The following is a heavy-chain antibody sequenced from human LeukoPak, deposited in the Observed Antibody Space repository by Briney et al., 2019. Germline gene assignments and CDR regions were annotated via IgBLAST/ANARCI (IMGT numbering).Heavy chain of an antibody. Sequence: ASVKVSCKASGYTFTSYGISRVRQAPGRGLEWMGWISAYNGNTNYAQKLQGRVTMTTDTSTSTAYMELRSLRSDDTAVYYCARESYGDYGRDFDYWGQGTLVTVSS. D-gene: IGHD4-17*01. CDR3: ARESYGDYGRDFDY. CDR1: GYTFTSYG. CDR2: ISAYNGNT. V-gene: IGHV1-18*01. J-gene: IGHJ4*02.